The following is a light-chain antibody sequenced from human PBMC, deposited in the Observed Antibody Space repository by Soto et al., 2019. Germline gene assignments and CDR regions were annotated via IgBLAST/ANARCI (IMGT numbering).Light chain of an antibody. V-gene: IGKV1-27*01. J-gene: IGKJ5*01. CDR2: AAS. CDR3: QKYNSAPSIT. CDR1: QGISNY. Sequence: IQMTQSPSSLSASVGDRVTITCGASQGISNYLAWYQQKPGKVPKLLIYAASTLQSGVPSRFSGSGSGTDFTLTISSLQPEDVATYYCQKYNSAPSITFGQGTRLAVK.